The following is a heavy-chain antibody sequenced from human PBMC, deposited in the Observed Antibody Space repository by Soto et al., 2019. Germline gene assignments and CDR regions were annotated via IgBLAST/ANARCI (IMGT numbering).Heavy chain of an antibody. D-gene: IGHD5-18*01. CDR3: LWFVPYYFDY. J-gene: IGHJ4*02. CDR1: GYSFTSLD. CDR2: MQPSTGRT. Sequence: EASVKVSCKXSGYSFTSLDINWVRQTAGQGLEWMGWMQPSTGRTGYAQKFQGRVTMTRDTSINTAYMDPVDTATYYCAHTDQLWFVPYYFDYWGQGTLVTVSS. V-gene: IGHV1-8*01.